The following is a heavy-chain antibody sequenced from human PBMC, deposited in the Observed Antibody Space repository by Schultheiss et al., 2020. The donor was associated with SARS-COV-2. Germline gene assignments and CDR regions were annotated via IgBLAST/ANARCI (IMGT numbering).Heavy chain of an antibody. CDR1: GFTFSSYA. CDR2: ISGSGGST. V-gene: IGHV3-23*01. Sequence: GGSLRLSCAASGFTFSSYAMSWVRQAPGKGLEWVSAISGSGGSTYYADSVKGRFTISRDNAKNSLYLQMNSLRAEDTALHYCAKVAVAGRGLKYYFDYWGQGTLVTVSS. CDR3: AKVAVAGRGLKYYFDY. J-gene: IGHJ4*02. D-gene: IGHD6-19*01.